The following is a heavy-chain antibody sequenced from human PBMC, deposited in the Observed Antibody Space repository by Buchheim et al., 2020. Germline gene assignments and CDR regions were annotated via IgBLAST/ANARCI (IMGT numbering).Heavy chain of an antibody. Sequence: QVQLQESGPGLVKPSQTLSLTCTVSGGSISSGSYYWSWIRQPAGKGLEGSGRIYTRGRNKYNPSLKSRVTISVDTPNNQFSLKLSSVTAADTAVYYCARGAAYYYDSSGFDYWGQGTL. V-gene: IGHV4-61*02. D-gene: IGHD3-22*01. CDR1: GGSISSGSYY. J-gene: IGHJ4*02. CDR2: IYTRGRN. CDR3: ARGAAYYYDSSGFDY.